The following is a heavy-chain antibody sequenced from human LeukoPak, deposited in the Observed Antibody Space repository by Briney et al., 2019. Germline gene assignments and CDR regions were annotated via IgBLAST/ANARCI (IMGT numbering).Heavy chain of an antibody. CDR2: ISSNGGST. D-gene: IGHD5-12*01. V-gene: IGHV3-64*01. CDR1: GFTFSSYA. Sequence: GGSLRLSCAASGFTFSSYAMHWVRQAPGKGLEYVSAISSNGGSTYYANSVKGRFTVSRDNGKRSLYLHMNSLRAEDTAVYYCVRETGWLFDFWGQGTLVIVSS. J-gene: IGHJ4*02. CDR3: VRETGWLFDF.